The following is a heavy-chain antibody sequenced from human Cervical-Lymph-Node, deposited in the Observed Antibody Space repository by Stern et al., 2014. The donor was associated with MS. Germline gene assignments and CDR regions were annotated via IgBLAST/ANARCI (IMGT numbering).Heavy chain of an antibody. CDR2: VNHNGDA. V-gene: IGHV4-59*01. CDR3: ARVNRVVVAAHYYYGMDV. CDR1: GGSISSYF. Sequence: QVQLQESGPGLVKPSEALSLTCSVSGGSISSYFWTWIRQPPGKGLEWIGYVNHNGDADYNSSLKGRVPISVDPSSNRLSLKLSSVTVADTAVYYCARVNRVVVAAHYYYGMDVWGQGTTVTVSS. J-gene: IGHJ6*02. D-gene: IGHD2-21*01.